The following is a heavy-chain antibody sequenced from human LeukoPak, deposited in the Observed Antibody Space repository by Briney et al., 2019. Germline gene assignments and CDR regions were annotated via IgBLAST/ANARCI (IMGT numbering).Heavy chain of an antibody. D-gene: IGHD6-6*01. V-gene: IGHV3-48*01. CDR1: GFTFSTHS. CDR2: ISSSSTTI. Sequence: GGSLRLSCAASGFTFSTHSMNWVRQAPGRGLEWVSYISSSSTTIYYADSVRGRFTISRENARDSLYLQLNSLRAEDTAVYYCAGGESEYSSSGDFAYWGQGTLVTVSS. CDR3: AGGESEYSSSGDFAY. J-gene: IGHJ4*02.